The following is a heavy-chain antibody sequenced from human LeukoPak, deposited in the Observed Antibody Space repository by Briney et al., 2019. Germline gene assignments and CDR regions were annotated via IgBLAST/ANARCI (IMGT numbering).Heavy chain of an antibody. J-gene: IGHJ3*02. Sequence: GGSLRLSCSASGFTLSNYGIHWVHQAPGKGLEWVTFIRYDGSIKYYADSVKGRFTISRDNSKNTLYLQMNSLRAEDTALYYCAKDGFGYRDAFDIWGQGTMVTVSS. CDR3: AKDGFGYRDAFDI. CDR1: GFTLSNYG. CDR2: IRYDGSIK. D-gene: IGHD5-18*01. V-gene: IGHV3-30*02.